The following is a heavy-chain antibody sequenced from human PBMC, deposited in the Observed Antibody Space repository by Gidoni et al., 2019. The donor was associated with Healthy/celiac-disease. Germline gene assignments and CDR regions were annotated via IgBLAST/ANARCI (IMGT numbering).Heavy chain of an antibody. D-gene: IGHD6-19*01. CDR1: RCSFSGSA. CDR3: TRVAVAGPHFDY. V-gene: IGHV3-73*01. CDR2: IRSKANSSAT. Sequence: EGKRVESGGGVVQTGGSLRLSGAAYRCSFSGSAMHCGRQASGKGLEWVGLIRSKANSSATAYAASVKGRFTISRDDSKNTAYLQMNSRKTEDTAVYYCTRVAVAGPHFDYWGQGTLVTVSS. J-gene: IGHJ4*02.